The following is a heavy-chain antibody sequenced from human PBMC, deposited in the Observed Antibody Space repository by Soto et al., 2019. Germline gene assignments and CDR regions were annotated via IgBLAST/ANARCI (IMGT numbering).Heavy chain of an antibody. D-gene: IGHD5-18*01. V-gene: IGHV3-7*01. CDR2: VKQDGSEE. CDR3: AALDTAMVKTAGY. CDR1: GGSFSGYY. Sequence: PSETLSLTCAVYGGSFSGYYWSWIRQPPGKGLEWVANVKQDGSEEYYVDSVKGRSTISRDNAKNSLYLQMNSLRVEDTAVYYCAALDTAMVKTAGYWGQGTLVTVSS. J-gene: IGHJ4*02.